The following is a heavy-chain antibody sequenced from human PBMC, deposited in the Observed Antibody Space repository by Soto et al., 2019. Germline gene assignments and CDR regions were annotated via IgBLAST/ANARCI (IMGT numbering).Heavy chain of an antibody. CDR3: ARIVVITTYYYYGMDV. CDR2: IIPIFGTA. J-gene: IGHJ6*02. D-gene: IGHD3-22*01. Sequence: ASVKVSCKASGGTFSSYSISRVRQGPGQGLEWMGGIIPIFGTANYAQKFQGRVTITADESASTAYMELSSLRSEDTAVYYCARIVVITTYYYYGMDVWGQGTTVTVSS. CDR1: GGTFSSYS. V-gene: IGHV1-69*13.